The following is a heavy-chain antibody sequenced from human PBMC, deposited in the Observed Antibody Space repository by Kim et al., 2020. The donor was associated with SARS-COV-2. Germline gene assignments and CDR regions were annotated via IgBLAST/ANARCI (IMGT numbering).Heavy chain of an antibody. D-gene: IGHD2-15*01. Sequence: GGSLRLSCAASGFTFSSYAMSWVRQAPGKGLEWVSAISGSGGSTYYADSVKGRFTISRDNSKNTLYLQMNSMRAEDTAVYYCAKGGYCSGGSCYSAPYYYGMDVWGQGTTVTVSS. J-gene: IGHJ6*02. CDR3: AKGGYCSGGSCYSAPYYYGMDV. CDR1: GFTFSSYA. CDR2: ISGSGGST. V-gene: IGHV3-23*01.